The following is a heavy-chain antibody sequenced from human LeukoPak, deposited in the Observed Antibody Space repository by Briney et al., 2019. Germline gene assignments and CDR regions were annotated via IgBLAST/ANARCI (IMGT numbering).Heavy chain of an antibody. CDR3: ARSRVWFGDFDY. CDR1: GGSISSSSYY. D-gene: IGHD3-10*01. Sequence: ASETLSLTCTVSGGSISSSSYYWGWIRQPPGKGLEWIGSIYYSGSTYYNPSLKSRVTISVDTSKNQFSLKLSSVTAADTAVYYCARSRVWFGDFDYWGQGTLVTVSS. J-gene: IGHJ4*02. CDR2: IYYSGST. V-gene: IGHV4-39*01.